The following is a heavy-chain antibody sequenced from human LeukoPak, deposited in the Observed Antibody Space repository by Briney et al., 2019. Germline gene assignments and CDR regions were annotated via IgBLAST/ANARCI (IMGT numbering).Heavy chain of an antibody. V-gene: IGHV4-39*07. J-gene: IGHJ6*03. Sequence: SETLSLTCTVSGYSISSPRYYWGWIRQPPEKGLEWIVTIHSSGSTYSNPPLKSRVTISVHTSKNQLSLKLISLTAADTVVYYCARILARQFTSFSDSRPYSYYYMDVWGKGTTVTVSS. CDR2: IHSSGST. CDR1: GYSISSPRYY. CDR3: ARILARQFTSFSDSRPYSYYYMDV. D-gene: IGHD2-21*01.